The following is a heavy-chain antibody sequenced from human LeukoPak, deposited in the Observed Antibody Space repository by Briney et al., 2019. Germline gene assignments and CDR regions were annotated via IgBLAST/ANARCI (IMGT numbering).Heavy chain of an antibody. CDR2: ISYDGSNK. CDR3: ARVLRGCSSTSCSYGPDY. J-gene: IGHJ4*02. D-gene: IGHD2-2*01. V-gene: IGHV3-30-3*01. Sequence: GRSLRLSCAASGFTFSSYAMHWVRQAPGKGLEWVAVISYDGSNKYYADSVKGRFTISRDNSKNTLYLQMNSLRAEDTAVYYCARVLRGCSSTSCSYGPDYWGQGTLVTVSS. CDR1: GFTFSSYA.